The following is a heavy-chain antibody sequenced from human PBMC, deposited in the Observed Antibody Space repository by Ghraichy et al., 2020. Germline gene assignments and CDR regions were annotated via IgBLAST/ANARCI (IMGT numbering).Heavy chain of an antibody. J-gene: IGHJ6*02. CDR2: IYSGGST. Sequence: GESLNISCAASGFTVSSNYMSWVRQAPGKGLEWVSVIYSGGSTYYADSVKGRFTISRDNSKNTLYLQMNSLRAEDTAVYYCATVITIFGGDYGMDVWGQGTTVTVSS. V-gene: IGHV3-53*01. CDR1: GFTVSSNY. D-gene: IGHD3-3*01. CDR3: ATVITIFGGDYGMDV.